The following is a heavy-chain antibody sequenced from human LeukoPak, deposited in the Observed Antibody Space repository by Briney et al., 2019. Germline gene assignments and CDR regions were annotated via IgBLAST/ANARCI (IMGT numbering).Heavy chain of an antibody. D-gene: IGHD3-3*01. Sequence: TGGSLGLSCAASGFTFSSYAMSWVRQAPGKGLEWVSAISGSGGSTYYADSVKGRFTISRDNSKNTLYLQMNSLRAEDTAVYYCAKGSSYYDFWSGYYPIDYWGQGTLVTVSS. J-gene: IGHJ4*02. CDR2: ISGSGGST. CDR3: AKGSSYYDFWSGYYPIDY. V-gene: IGHV3-23*01. CDR1: GFTFSSYA.